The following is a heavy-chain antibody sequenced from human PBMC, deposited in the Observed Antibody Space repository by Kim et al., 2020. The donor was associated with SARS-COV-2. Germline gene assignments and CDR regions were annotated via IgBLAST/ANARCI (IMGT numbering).Heavy chain of an antibody. CDR2: IDPSDSYT. Sequence: GESLKISCKGSGYSFTSYWISWVRQMPGKGLEWMGRIDPSDSYTNYSPSFQGHVTISADKSISTAYLQWSSLKASDTAMYYSARRLVADYDILTGPTSGGAFDIWGQGTMVTVSS. D-gene: IGHD3-9*01. CDR1: GYSFTSYW. V-gene: IGHV5-10-1*01. J-gene: IGHJ3*02. CDR3: ARRLVADYDILTGPTSGGAFDI.